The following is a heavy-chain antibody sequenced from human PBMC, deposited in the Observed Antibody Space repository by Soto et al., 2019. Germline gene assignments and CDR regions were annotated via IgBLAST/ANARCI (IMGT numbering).Heavy chain of an antibody. CDR3: AKSPENYYYVMDV. Sequence: QVQLVQSGAEVKKPGSSVKVSCKASGGTFSSYAISWVRQAPGQGIEWMGGIIPLFGTANYAQKFQGRVTITADESTSTAYMELRSLRSEDTAVYYGAKSPENYYYVMDVWGQGTTVTVSS. CDR2: IIPLFGTA. CDR1: GGTFSSYA. J-gene: IGHJ6*02. V-gene: IGHV1-69*12.